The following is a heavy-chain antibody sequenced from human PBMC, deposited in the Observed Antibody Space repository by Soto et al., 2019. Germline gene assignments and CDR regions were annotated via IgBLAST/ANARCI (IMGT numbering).Heavy chain of an antibody. J-gene: IGHJ4*02. Sequence: GSLRLSCAASGFTFSDYYMSWVRQAPGKGLEWVSVIYSGGSTYYADSVKGRFTISRDNSKNTLYLQMNSLRAEDTAVYYCARQVITTTYFDYWGQGALVTVSS. V-gene: IGHV3-66*04. D-gene: IGHD3-22*01. CDR2: IYSGGST. CDR1: GFTFSDYY. CDR3: ARQVITTTYFDY.